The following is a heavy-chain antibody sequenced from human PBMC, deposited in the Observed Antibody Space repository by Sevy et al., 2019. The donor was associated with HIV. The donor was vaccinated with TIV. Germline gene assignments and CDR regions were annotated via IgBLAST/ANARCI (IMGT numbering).Heavy chain of an antibody. D-gene: IGHD3-3*01. CDR2: INPNTGDT. CDR3: ARGGSLFLEWFLRFDP. Sequence: ASLKVSCKASGYTFTGHYIHWVRQAPGQGLEWMGWINPNTGDTNYTQKFQGRVIMTRDTSISTASVEVTRLRSDDTAVYYCARGGSLFLEWFLRFDPWGQGTLVTVSS. J-gene: IGHJ5*02. CDR1: GYTFTGHY. V-gene: IGHV1-2*02.